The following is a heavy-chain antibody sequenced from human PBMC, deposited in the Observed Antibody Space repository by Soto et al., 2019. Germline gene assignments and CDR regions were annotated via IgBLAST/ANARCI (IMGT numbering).Heavy chain of an antibody. CDR1: GDSVSSNSAG. V-gene: IGHV6-1*01. CDR2: TYYRSKWYY. J-gene: IGHJ4*01. D-gene: IGHD1-26*01. CDR3: ARGEQYSGRIFDY. Sequence: SQTLSLTCAITGDSVSSNSAGWSWVRQSPSRDLEWLGRTYYRSKWYYEYAVSVRGRITINPDTSKNQYPLQLNSVTPEDTAVYFCARGEQYSGRIFDYWGQGTLVTVSS.